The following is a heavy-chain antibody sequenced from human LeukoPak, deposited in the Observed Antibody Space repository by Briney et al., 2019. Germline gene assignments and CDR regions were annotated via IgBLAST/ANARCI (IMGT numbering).Heavy chain of an antibody. CDR1: GFTFSSQG. CDR3: AAWRNNRAFDI. CDR2: IWYDGSTK. V-gene: IGHV3-33*01. Sequence: SGGSLRLSCAASGFTFSSQGMHWVRQAPGKGLEWVAVIWYDGSTKYYADSVKGRFTISRDNSMNTLFLQMSSLRVEDTAVYYCAAWRNNRAFDIRGRGTMVTVSS. D-gene: IGHD1/OR15-1a*01. J-gene: IGHJ3*02.